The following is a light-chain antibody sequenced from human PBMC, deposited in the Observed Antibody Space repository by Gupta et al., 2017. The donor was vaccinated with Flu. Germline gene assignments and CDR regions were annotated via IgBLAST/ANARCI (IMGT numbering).Light chain of an antibody. CDR3: QQYYSWPGT. CDR1: QSFSSN. V-gene: IGKV3-15*01. CDR2: GAS. J-gene: IGKJ1*01. Sequence: GERVTLSCRASQSFSSNLAWYQQRPAQAPRLLIFGASTRATGIPARFSGGGSGTEFTLTISGLQSEDFAVYYCQQYYSWPGTFGQGTKVEIK.